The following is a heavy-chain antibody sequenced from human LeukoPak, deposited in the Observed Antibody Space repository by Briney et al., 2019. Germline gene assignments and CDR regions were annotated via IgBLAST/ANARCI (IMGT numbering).Heavy chain of an antibody. J-gene: IGHJ4*02. CDR3: ARVSGGSYLFHY. CDR1: GGSISRYY. V-gene: IGHV4-59*01. D-gene: IGHD1-26*01. Sequence: SEALSLTCTVSGGSISRYYWSWIRQPPGKGLEWIGYIYYTGSTNYNPSLKSRVTISVDTSKNQFSLKLSSVTAADTAVYYCARVSGGSYLFHYWGQGTLVTVSS. CDR2: IYYTGST.